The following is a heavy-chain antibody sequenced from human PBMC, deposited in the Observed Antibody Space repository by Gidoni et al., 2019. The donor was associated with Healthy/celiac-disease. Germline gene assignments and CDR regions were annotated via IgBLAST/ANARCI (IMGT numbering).Heavy chain of an antibody. CDR1: GGSISSGGYY. V-gene: IGHV4-31*03. J-gene: IGHJ6*02. CDR2: IYYSGST. Sequence: QVQLQESGPGLVKPSQTLSLTCTVSGGSISSGGYYWSWIRQHPGKGLEWIGYIYYSGSTYYNPSLKSRVTISVDTSKNQFSLKLSSVTAADTAVYYCARDPRHSKKGIVGMDVWGQGTTVTVSS. D-gene: IGHD4-4*01. CDR3: ARDPRHSKKGIVGMDV.